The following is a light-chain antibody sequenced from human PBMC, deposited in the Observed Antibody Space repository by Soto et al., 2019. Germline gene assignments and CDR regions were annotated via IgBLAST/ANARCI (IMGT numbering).Light chain of an antibody. CDR2: GAS. Sequence: EIVMTQSPATLSVSPGERATLSCRASQSVSSNLAWYQQKPGQAPRLLIYGASTRATSIPARFSGSRSGTEFTLTISSLQSEDFAVYYCQQYNNWPYTFGQGTKLEIK. CDR1: QSVSSN. J-gene: IGKJ2*01. V-gene: IGKV3-15*01. CDR3: QQYNNWPYT.